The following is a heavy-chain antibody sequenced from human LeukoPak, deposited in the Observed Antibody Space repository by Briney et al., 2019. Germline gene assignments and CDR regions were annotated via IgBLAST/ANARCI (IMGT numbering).Heavy chain of an antibody. CDR1: GFTFSNYG. D-gene: IGHD2/OR15-2a*01. CDR3: AKGAGTYFYYFDY. J-gene: IGHJ4*02. CDR2: ISYDGSNK. Sequence: PGGSLRLSCAASGFTFSNYGMHWVRQAPGKGLEWVAVISYDGSNKYYADSVKGRFTISRDNSKNTLYLQMNTLRPEDTAVYSCAKGAGTYFYYFDYWGQGTLVTVSS. V-gene: IGHV3-30*18.